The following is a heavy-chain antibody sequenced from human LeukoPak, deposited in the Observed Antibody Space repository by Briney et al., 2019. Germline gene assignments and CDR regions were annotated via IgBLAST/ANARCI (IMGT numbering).Heavy chain of an antibody. CDR3: ARDPLVGAITGFDY. CDR1: GGSFSGYY. J-gene: IGHJ4*02. D-gene: IGHD1-26*01. Sequence: KPSETLSLTCAVYGGSFSGYYWSWIRQPPGKGLEWIGEINHSGSTNYNPSLKSRVTISVDTSKNQFSLKLSSVTATDTAVYYCARDPLVGAITGFDYWGQGTLVTVSS. V-gene: IGHV4-34*01. CDR2: INHSGST.